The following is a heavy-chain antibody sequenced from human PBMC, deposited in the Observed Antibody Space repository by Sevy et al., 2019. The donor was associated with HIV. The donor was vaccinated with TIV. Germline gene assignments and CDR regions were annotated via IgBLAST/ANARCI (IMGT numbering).Heavy chain of an antibody. CDR3: ARGIAAPRGMDV. CDR2: FYYSAST. J-gene: IGHJ6*02. V-gene: IGHV4-59*01. D-gene: IGHD6-13*01. CDR1: GDSISGYY. Sequence: SETLSLTCTVSGDSISGYYWSWIRQPPGKGLECIGYFYYSASTNYNPSLKSRVTISVDTTKNQVSLKVRSLTAADTAVYYCARGIAAPRGMDVWGQGTTVTVSS.